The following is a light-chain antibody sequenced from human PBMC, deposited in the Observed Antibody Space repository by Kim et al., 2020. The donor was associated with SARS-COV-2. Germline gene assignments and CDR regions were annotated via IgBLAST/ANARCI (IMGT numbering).Light chain of an antibody. J-gene: IGKJ1*01. CDR2: DAS. CDR1: QSVRSY. Sequence: EIVLTQSPATLSLSPGERATLSCRASQSVRSYLAWYQQKPGQAPRLLIYDASNRATGIPARFSGSGSGTDFTLTISSLEPEDFAVYYCQQRSSWWTFGQGTKVDIK. V-gene: IGKV3-11*01. CDR3: QQRSSWWT.